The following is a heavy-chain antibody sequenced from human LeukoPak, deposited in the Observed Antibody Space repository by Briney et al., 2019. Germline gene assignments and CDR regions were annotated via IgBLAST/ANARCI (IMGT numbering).Heavy chain of an antibody. V-gene: IGHV1-2*02. J-gene: IGHJ4*02. CDR2: INPNSGGT. D-gene: IGHD3-22*01. Sequence: ASVKVSCKASGYTFTGYYMHWVRQAPGQGLEWMGWINPNSGGTNYAQKFQGRVTMTRDTSISTAYMELSRLRSDDTAVYYCAREQVASTYYYDSSGYHTYDYWGQGTLVTVSS. CDR3: AREQVASTYYYDSSGYHTYDY. CDR1: GYTFTGYY.